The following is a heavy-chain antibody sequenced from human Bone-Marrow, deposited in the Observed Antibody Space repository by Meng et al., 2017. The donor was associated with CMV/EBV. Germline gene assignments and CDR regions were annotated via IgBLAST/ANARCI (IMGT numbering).Heavy chain of an antibody. J-gene: IGHJ6*02. CDR1: GFTVSSNY. D-gene: IGHD3-3*01. V-gene: IGHV3-53*01. Sequence: GESLKISCAASGFTVSSNYMSWVRQAPGKGLEWVSVIYSGGSTIYDADSVKGRFTISRDNAKNQLYLQMNSLRDEDTAVYYCAREKVRFLEWSYYYYGMDVWGQGTTVTVSS. CDR2: IYSGGSTI. CDR3: AREKVRFLEWSYYYYGMDV.